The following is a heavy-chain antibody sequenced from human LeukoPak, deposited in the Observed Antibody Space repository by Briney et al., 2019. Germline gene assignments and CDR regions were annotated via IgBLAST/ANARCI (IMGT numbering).Heavy chain of an antibody. CDR2: INHSGST. D-gene: IGHD6-19*01. Sequence: SETLSLTCAVYGGSFSGYYWSWIRQPPGKGLEWIGEINHSGSTNYNPSLKSRVTTSVDTSKNQFSLKLSSVTAADTAVYYCAREGIAVGMDVWGQGTTVTVSS. CDR1: GGSFSGYY. J-gene: IGHJ6*02. CDR3: AREGIAVGMDV. V-gene: IGHV4-34*01.